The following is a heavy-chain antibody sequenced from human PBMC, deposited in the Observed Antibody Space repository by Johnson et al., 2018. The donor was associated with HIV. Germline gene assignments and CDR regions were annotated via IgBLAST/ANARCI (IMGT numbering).Heavy chain of an antibody. CDR1: GFTFDDYG. D-gene: IGHD3-10*01. CDR3: AKDILPYYYGSGSYYGDAFDM. Sequence: QLVESGGGLVQPGRSLRLSCAASGFTFDDYGMHWVRQAPGKGLEWVSGISWNSGSTIYYADSLKGRYTISRDNSKNTLYLQMNSLRAEDTAVYYCAKDILPYYYGSGSYYGDAFDMWGQGTMVTVAS. J-gene: IGHJ3*02. V-gene: IGHV3-9*01. CDR2: ISWNSGSTI.